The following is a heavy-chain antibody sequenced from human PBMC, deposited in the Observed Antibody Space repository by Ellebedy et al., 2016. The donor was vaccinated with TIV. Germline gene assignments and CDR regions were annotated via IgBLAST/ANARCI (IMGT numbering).Heavy chain of an antibody. CDR3: ATDGSYGDYVFPRRAFEM. Sequence: GESLKISCAASGFPFSNYWMSWVRQAPGKGLEWVANINQDGSQKYYVDSVKGRLTISRDIAKNSLYLQMNSLRVEDTAVYYCATDGSYGDYVFPRRAFEMWGQGTMVTVSS. V-gene: IGHV3-7*01. CDR1: GFPFSNYW. J-gene: IGHJ3*02. CDR2: INQDGSQK. D-gene: IGHD4-17*01.